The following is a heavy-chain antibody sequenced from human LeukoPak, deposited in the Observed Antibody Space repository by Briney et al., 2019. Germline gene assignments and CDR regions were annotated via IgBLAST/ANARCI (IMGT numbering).Heavy chain of an antibody. CDR1: SVSLTNYY. Sequence: SETLSLACTVSSVSLTNYYWSWIRQPPGKGLEWIGYIFFSGTTNYNPSLKSRVTISVDTSENQFSLKMTSVTAADTAVYFCARVGSGGAWFDFWGQGTLVTVSS. V-gene: IGHV4-59*01. J-gene: IGHJ4*02. CDR3: ARVGSGGAWFDF. CDR2: IFFSGTT. D-gene: IGHD6-19*01.